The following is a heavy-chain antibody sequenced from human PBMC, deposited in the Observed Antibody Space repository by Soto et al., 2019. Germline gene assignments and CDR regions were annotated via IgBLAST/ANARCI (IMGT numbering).Heavy chain of an antibody. CDR1: GGSISSYY. CDR3: ARGLGWNWNYEHGDYYGMDV. CDR2: TYYSGST. J-gene: IGHJ6*02. V-gene: IGHV4-59*12. D-gene: IGHD1-7*01. Sequence: PSETLSLTCTVSGGSISSYYWSWIRQPPGKGLEWIGYTYYSGSTNYNPSLKSRVTISVDTSKNQFSLKLSSVTAADTAVYYCARGLGWNWNYEHGDYYGMDVWGQGTTVTVSS.